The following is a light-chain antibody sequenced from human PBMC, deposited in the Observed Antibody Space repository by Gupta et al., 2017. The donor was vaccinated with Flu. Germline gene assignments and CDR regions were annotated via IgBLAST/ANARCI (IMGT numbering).Light chain of an antibody. J-gene: IGLJ2*01. CDR1: SSTVGSND. V-gene: IGLV1-47*01. Sequence: VTISCSGSSSTVGSNDLYWYQQFPVAAPNLVMSRDNQRSSGAPDRFSGSNSGTSASLAISGLRSEDEADYYCAAWDDSRSGYVVFGGGTKLTVL. CDR2: RDN. CDR3: AAWDDSRSGYVV.